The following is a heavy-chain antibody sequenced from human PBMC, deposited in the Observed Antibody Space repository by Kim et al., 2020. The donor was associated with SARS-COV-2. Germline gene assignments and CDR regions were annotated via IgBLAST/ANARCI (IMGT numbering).Heavy chain of an antibody. Sequence: GGSLRLSCAASGFTFSDYNMNWVRQPPGKGLEWVSYISSSGTTIYYADSVKGRFTISRDNAKKSLYLKMDSLRAEDTAVYYCATNEPYWGQGTLVTVSS. V-gene: IGHV3-48*03. D-gene: IGHD1-1*01. CDR1: GFTFSDYN. J-gene: IGHJ4*02. CDR3: ATNEPY. CDR2: ISSSGTTI.